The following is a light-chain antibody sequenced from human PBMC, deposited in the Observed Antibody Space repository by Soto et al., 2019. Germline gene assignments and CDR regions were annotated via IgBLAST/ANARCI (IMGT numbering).Light chain of an antibody. CDR1: SSDVGRYNY. CDR3: SSYTISNTLPFV. Sequence: QSVLTQPASVSGSPGQSITISCTGTSSDVGRYNYVSWYQQHPGKAPKLIIYGVSNRPSGISNRFSGSKSDNTASLTISGLQTEDEADYYCSSYTISNTLPFVFGTGTKVTVL. CDR2: GVS. V-gene: IGLV2-14*01. J-gene: IGLJ1*01.